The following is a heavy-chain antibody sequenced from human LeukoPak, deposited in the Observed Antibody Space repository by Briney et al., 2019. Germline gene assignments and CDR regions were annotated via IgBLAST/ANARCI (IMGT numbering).Heavy chain of an antibody. D-gene: IGHD6-13*01. CDR2: IKTDGSST. Sequence: PGGSLRLSCAASGFTFSSYWMHWVRQAPGKGLVWVSRIKTDGSSTSYADSVKGRFTISRDNAKNTLYLQMNSLRVEDTAVYYCARAPDRSSWHPGIYWGQGALVTVSS. V-gene: IGHV3-74*01. CDR3: ARAPDRSSWHPGIY. CDR1: GFTFSSYW. J-gene: IGHJ4*02.